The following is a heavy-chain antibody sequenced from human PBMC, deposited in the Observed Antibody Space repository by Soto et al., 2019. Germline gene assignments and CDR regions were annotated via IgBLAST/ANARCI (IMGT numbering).Heavy chain of an antibody. Sequence: CGSLRLSCAASGFTVTNFEMSWVRQAPGRGLEWVSYINSGGASRKYADSVKGRFTISRDSARNPMYLQMHSMREEDTAVYDCAREYYRDAFDVWGQGTLVTFSS. CDR3: AREYYRDAFDV. CDR1: GFTVTNFE. D-gene: IGHD4-17*01. CDR2: INSGGASR. J-gene: IGHJ4*02. V-gene: IGHV3-48*03.